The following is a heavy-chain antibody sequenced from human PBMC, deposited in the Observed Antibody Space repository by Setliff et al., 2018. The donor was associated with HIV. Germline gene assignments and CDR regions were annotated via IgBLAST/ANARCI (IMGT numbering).Heavy chain of an antibody. CDR3: ARTATITFYFDY. Sequence: GASVKVSCKASGYTFTSNFMHWVRQAPGQGLEWMGIINPTDDTTTYAQNFEGRVTMTRDTSTSTVFMELSSLRSEDTAMYYCARTATITFYFDYWGQGTLVTVSS. CDR1: GYTFTSNF. CDR2: INPTDDTT. J-gene: IGHJ4*02. D-gene: IGHD5-12*01. V-gene: IGHV1-46*01.